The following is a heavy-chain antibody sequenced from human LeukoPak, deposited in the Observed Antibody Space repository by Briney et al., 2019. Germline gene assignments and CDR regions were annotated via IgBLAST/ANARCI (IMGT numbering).Heavy chain of an antibody. J-gene: IGHJ4*02. CDR3: ARAPGVLLWFGELSPTDY. Sequence: GASVKVSCKASGYTFSSYGIRRVRQAPGQGLEWMGWISAYNGNTNYAQKLQGRVTMTTDTSTSTAYMELRSLRSDDTAVYYCARAPGVLLWFGELSPTDYWGQGTLVTVSS. V-gene: IGHV1-18*01. CDR1: GYTFSSYG. D-gene: IGHD3-10*01. CDR2: ISAYNGNT.